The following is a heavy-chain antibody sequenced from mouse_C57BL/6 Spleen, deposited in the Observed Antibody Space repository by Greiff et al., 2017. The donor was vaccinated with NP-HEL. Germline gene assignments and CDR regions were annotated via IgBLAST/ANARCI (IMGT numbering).Heavy chain of an antibody. CDR3: ASPSIYYDYEDAMDY. CDR2: IYPRSGNT. D-gene: IGHD2-4*01. Sequence: QVQLKESGAELARPGASVKLSCKASGYTFTSYGISWVKQRTGQGLEWIGEIYPRSGNTYYNEKFKGKATLTADKSSSTAYMELRSLTSEDSAVYFCASPSIYYDYEDAMDYWGQGTSVTVSS. CDR1: GYTFTSYG. J-gene: IGHJ4*01. V-gene: IGHV1-81*01.